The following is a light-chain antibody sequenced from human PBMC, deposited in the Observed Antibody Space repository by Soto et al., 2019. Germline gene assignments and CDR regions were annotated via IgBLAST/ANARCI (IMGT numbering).Light chain of an antibody. CDR3: CSYRGGKSLAV. Sequence: QSALPQPPSASGSPGQSVTISCTGTNSDGGGYNYVSWYQQHPGKAPKLMIYEVTKRPSGVPDRFSGSKSGNTASLTVSGLQAEDEADYYCCSYRGGKSLAVFGTGTKVTVL. CDR1: NSDGGGYNY. CDR2: EVT. J-gene: IGLJ1*01. V-gene: IGLV2-8*01.